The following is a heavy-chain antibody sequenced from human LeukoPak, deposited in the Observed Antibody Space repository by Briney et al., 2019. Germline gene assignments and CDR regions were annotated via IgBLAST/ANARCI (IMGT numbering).Heavy chain of an antibody. J-gene: IGHJ6*03. CDR1: GFTFSTYS. CDR3: ARDEGTYDFWSGSDYYYMDV. V-gene: IGHV3-21*01. CDR2: ISNSSSYI. Sequence: GGSLRLSCAASGFTFSTYSMNWVRQAPGKGLEWVSSISNSSSYIYYADSVKGRFTISRDNAKNSLYLQMNSLRAEDTAVYYCARDEGTYDFWSGSDYYYMDVWGKGTTVTVSS. D-gene: IGHD3-3*01.